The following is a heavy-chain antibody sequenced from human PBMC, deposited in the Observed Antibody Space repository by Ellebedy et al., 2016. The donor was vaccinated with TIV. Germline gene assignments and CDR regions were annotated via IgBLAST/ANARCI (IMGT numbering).Heavy chain of an antibody. CDR2: IYHYGPT. Sequence: MPSETLSLTCTVSGGSITNNNHYWGWIRRPPGTGLEWIGTIYHYGPTYYNPSLKSRVTISVDTSKNQFSLNLRSVTAADTAVYYCARHRELRGFSVDHWGRGTLVTVSS. CDR3: ARHRELRGFSVDH. V-gene: IGHV4-39*01. D-gene: IGHD1-7*01. J-gene: IGHJ4*02. CDR1: GGSITNNNHY.